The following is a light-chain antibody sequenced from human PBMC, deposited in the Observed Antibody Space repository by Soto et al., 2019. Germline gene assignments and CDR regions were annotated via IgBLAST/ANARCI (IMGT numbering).Light chain of an antibody. CDR1: NSDVGAYNY. CDR3: SSFTTSTTLV. J-gene: IGLJ3*02. Sequence: QSALTQPASVSGSPGQSITISCAGSNSDVGAYNYVSWYQQHPGKAPKLIIFDVSNRPSGVSDRFSASKSGNTASLTISGHQAEDEADYYCSSFTTSTTLVFGGGTKLTVL. V-gene: IGLV2-14*03. CDR2: DVS.